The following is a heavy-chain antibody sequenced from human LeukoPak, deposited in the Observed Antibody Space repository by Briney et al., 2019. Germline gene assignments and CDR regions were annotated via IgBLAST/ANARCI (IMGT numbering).Heavy chain of an antibody. Sequence: ASVKVSCKASGYTFTGYYMHWVRQAPGQGLEWMGWINPNSGGTNYAQKFQGRVTMTRDTSISTAYMELSRLRSDDTAVYYCARAMGAYNWFDPWGQGTLVTVSS. D-gene: IGHD3-16*01. J-gene: IGHJ5*02. CDR1: GYTFTGYY. V-gene: IGHV1-2*02. CDR2: INPNSGGT. CDR3: ARAMGAYNWFDP.